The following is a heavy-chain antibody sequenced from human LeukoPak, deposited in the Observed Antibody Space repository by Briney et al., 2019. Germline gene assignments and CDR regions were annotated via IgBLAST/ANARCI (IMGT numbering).Heavy chain of an antibody. D-gene: IGHD2-2*01. CDR3: ARVRLEKVRAYYGMDV. CDR2: IYHNGNT. Sequence: SQTLSLTCTVSGASTSSVDYYWTWIRQTPGEGLEWIGFIYHNGNTQYNPSLKSAITISIDTSKNQFSLTLGSVTAADTAVYYCARVRLEKVRAYYGMDVWGQGTTVTVSS. J-gene: IGHJ6*02. CDR1: GASTSSVDYY. V-gene: IGHV4-30-4*01.